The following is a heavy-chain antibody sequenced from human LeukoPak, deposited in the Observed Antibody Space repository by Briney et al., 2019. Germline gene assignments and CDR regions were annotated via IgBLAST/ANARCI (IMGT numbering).Heavy chain of an antibody. V-gene: IGHV3-30*02. J-gene: IGHJ4*02. Sequence: GGSLRLSCAASGFTFSSYGMHWVRQAPGKGLEWVVFIRYDGSNKYYADSVKGRFTISRDNSKNTLYLQMNSLRAEDTAVYYCAKLSRWETGYFDYWGQGTLVTVSS. CDR1: GFTFSSYG. CDR2: IRYDGSNK. CDR3: AKLSRWETGYFDY. D-gene: IGHD1-26*01.